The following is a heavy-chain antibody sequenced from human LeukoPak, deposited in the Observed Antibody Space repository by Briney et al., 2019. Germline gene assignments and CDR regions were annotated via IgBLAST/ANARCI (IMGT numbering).Heavy chain of an antibody. CDR2: INWNGGST. CDR1: GFTFDDYG. Sequence: GGSLRLSCAASGFTFDDYGMSWVRQAPGKGLEWVSGINWNGGSTGYADSVKGRFTISRDNSKNTLYLQMNSLRAEDTAVYYCARESGSVTSEVDFDYWGQGTLVTVSS. V-gene: IGHV3-20*04. CDR3: ARESGSVTSEVDFDY. J-gene: IGHJ4*02. D-gene: IGHD4-17*01.